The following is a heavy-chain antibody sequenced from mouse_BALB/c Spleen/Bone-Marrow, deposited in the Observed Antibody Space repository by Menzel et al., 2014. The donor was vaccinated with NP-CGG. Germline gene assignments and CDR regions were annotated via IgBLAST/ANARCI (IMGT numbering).Heavy chain of an antibody. CDR1: GFTFSSYT. V-gene: IGHV5-6-4*01. D-gene: IGHD4-1*01. CDR3: TREDTNWDFDY. CDR2: ISSGGSYT. J-gene: IGHJ2*01. Sequence: VQLKQSGGGLVKPGGSLKLSCAASGFTFSSYTMSWVRQTPEKRLKWVATISSGGSYTYYPDSVKGRFTNSRDNAKNTLYLQMSSLKSEDTAMYYCTREDTNWDFDYWGQGTTLTVSS.